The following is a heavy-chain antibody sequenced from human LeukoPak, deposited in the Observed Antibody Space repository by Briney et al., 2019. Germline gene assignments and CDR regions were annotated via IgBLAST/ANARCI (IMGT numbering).Heavy chain of an antibody. V-gene: IGHV3-23*01. CDR1: GFTFSSYW. J-gene: IGHJ4*02. CDR3: AKFLPTHIVVANYYFDY. Sequence: GGSLRLSCAASGFTFSSYWMHWVRQAPGKGLEWVSAISGSGGSTYYADSVEGRFTISRDNSKNTLYLQMNSLRAEDTAVYYCAKFLPTHIVVANYYFDYWGQGTLVTVSS. CDR2: ISGSGGST. D-gene: IGHD2-21*01.